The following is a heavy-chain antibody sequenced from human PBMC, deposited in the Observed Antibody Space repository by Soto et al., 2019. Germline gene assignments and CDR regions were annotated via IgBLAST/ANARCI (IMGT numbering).Heavy chain of an antibody. CDR2: IRSKTYGETS. CDR1: EFTFGDYA. CDR3: TRVDYGDYTPPFDY. V-gene: IGHV3-49*05. J-gene: IGHJ4*02. Sequence: VQLVESGGGLLKPGRSLRLSCTASEFTFGDYAIYWFRRAPGKGLEWVGFIRSKTYGETSEYAASVKGRFTISRDDSTSTAYLQMNSLKTEDTAVYYCTRVDYGDYTPPFDYWGQGTLVTVSS. D-gene: IGHD4-17*01.